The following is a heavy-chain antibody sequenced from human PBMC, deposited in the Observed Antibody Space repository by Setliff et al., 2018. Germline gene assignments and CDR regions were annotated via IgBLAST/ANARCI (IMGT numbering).Heavy chain of an antibody. V-gene: IGHV3-7*01. CDR1: GFTFGSYW. CDR2: THQDGSER. Sequence: GGSLRLSCAASGFTFGSYWMTWVRQAPEKGLEWVANTHQDGSERHYVDSVKGRFTISRDNAKNSLFLQMNILEVEDTAVYYCVRDWASGDDHWGRGTLVTVSS. CDR3: VRDWASGDDH. D-gene: IGHD3-10*01. J-gene: IGHJ4*02.